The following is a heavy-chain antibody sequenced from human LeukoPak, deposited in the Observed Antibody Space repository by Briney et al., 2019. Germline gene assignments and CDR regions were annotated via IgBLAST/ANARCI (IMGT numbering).Heavy chain of an antibody. Sequence: GGSLRLSCAASGFTFSTYCMHWAGKAPGKGPMWVSRICPDGTVTNYADSVKARFIISRDNARNTVYLQMNSLRVEDTAVYYCVRDFRSADYWGQGTLVTVSS. CDR3: VRDFRSADY. CDR2: ICPDGTVT. V-gene: IGHV3-74*01. J-gene: IGHJ4*02. CDR1: GFTFSTYC.